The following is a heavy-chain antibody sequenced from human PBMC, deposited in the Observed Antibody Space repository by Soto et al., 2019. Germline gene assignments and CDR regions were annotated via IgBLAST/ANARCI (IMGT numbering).Heavy chain of an antibody. J-gene: IGHJ6*02. CDR1: GGSISSCSYY. Sequence: PSETLSPTCTASGGSISSCSYYWRWSRQPAGKGLEWIGSIYYSGSTYYNPSLKSRVTISVDTSKNQFSLKLSSVTAADTAVYYCARRKAAALYYYGMDVWGQGTTVTVSS. D-gene: IGHD6-13*01. V-gene: IGHV4-39*01. CDR3: ARRKAAALYYYGMDV. CDR2: IYYSGST.